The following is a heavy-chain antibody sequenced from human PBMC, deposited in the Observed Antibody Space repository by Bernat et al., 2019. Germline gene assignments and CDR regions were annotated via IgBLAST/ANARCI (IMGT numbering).Heavy chain of an antibody. CDR2: IYYSGST. J-gene: IGHJ3*02. D-gene: IGHD4-17*01. CDR1: GGSVSSGSYY. V-gene: IGHV4-61*01. Sequence: QVQLQESGPGLVKPSETLSLTCTVSGGSVSSGSYYWSWIRQPPGKGLEWIGYIYYSGSTNYNPSLKSRVTISVDTSKNQFSLKLSSVTAADTAVYYCARDSRPWDGDSNGNDAFDIWGQGTMVTVSS. CDR3: ARDSRPWDGDSNGNDAFDI.